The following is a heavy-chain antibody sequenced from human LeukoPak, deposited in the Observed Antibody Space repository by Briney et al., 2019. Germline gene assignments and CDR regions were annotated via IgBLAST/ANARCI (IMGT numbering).Heavy chain of an antibody. J-gene: IGHJ4*02. CDR1: GGSISSGTHY. Sequence: PSETLSLTCTVSGGSISSGTHYYNWIRQHPGKGLEWIGYIYYTGITSYNPSLKSRVTMSVDTSMNQVSLKVTSLTAADTAVYYCARARGRWNQFDYWGQGALVTVSS. CDR3: ARARGRWNQFDY. D-gene: IGHD1-14*01. CDR2: IYYTGIT. V-gene: IGHV4-31*03.